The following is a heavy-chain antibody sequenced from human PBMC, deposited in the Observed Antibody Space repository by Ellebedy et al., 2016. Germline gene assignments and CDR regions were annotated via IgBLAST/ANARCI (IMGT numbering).Heavy chain of an antibody. Sequence: GGSLRLSCAASEFTVSRNYMSWVRQAPGKGLEWVAAISDSGSTYYADSVKGRFTISRDNSKNPLYLQMNSLRAEDTAVYYCARGVGSGWFDPWGQGTLVTVSS. CDR1: EFTVSRNY. CDR3: ARGVGSGWFDP. CDR2: ISDSGST. D-gene: IGHD2-15*01. V-gene: IGHV3-53*01. J-gene: IGHJ5*02.